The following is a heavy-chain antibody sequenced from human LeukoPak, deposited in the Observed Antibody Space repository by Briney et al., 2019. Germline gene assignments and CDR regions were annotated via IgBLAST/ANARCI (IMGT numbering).Heavy chain of an antibody. V-gene: IGHV4-59*08. CDR3: ASSELGDYSGSGSQFDF. CDR1: GGSISSYY. J-gene: IGHJ4*02. Sequence: SETLSLTCTVSGGSISSYYWSWIRQPPGKGLEWIGNIYYSGSTNYNPSLKSRVTISVDTSKNQFSLKLSSVTAADTAMYYCASSELGDYSGSGSQFDFWGQGTLLTVSS. D-gene: IGHD3-10*01. CDR2: IYYSGST.